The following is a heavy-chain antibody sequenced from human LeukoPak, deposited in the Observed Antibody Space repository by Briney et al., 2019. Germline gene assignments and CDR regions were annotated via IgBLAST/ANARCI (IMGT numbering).Heavy chain of an antibody. CDR2: INHSGST. CDR3: ARAHPEVPGWYDY. Sequence: PSETLSLTCAVYGGSFSGYYWSWIRQPPGKGLEWIGEINHSGSTNYNPSLKSRVTISVDTSKNQFSLKLSSVTAADTAVYYCARAHPEVPGWYDYWGQGTLVTVSS. J-gene: IGHJ4*02. D-gene: IGHD2-15*01. V-gene: IGHV4-34*01. CDR1: GGSFSGYY.